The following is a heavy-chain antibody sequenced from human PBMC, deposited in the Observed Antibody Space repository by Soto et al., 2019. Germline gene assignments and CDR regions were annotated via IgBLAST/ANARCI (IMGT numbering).Heavy chain of an antibody. CDR2: IYDSGST. Sequence: SETLSLTCTVSGGSISSSSYYWGWIRQPPGKGLEWIGSIYDSGSTYYNPSLKSRVTISVDTSKNQFSLKLSSVTAADTAVYYCARHSTTMRPLGYYYDYGMDVWGQGTTVTVSS. CDR3: ARHSTTMRPLGYYYDYGMDV. CDR1: GGSISSSSYY. V-gene: IGHV4-39*01. J-gene: IGHJ6*02. D-gene: IGHD1-26*01.